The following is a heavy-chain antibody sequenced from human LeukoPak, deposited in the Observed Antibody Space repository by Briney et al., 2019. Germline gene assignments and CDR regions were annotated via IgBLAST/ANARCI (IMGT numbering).Heavy chain of an antibody. J-gene: IGHJ4*02. CDR3: ARGVSVPYYIRGGRRFDY. CDR1: GGSICRGGYY. CDR2: ILHSGSG. D-gene: IGHD3-10*02. V-gene: IGHV4-30-2*01. Sequence: SQTLSLICTVRGGSICRGGYYWRWNRQPPGKGLEGVGYILHSGSGYYNSSINNRANIHVDTSMNQLSLKLSSVTAADTAVYYCARGVSVPYYIRGGRRFDYWGQGTLVTVSS.